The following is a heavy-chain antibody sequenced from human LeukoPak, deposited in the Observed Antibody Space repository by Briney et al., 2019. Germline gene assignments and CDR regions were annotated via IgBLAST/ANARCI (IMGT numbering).Heavy chain of an antibody. CDR3: ASGGGAVAGTFDY. D-gene: IGHD6-19*01. CDR1: GFTVSSNY. V-gene: IGHV3-53*01. J-gene: IGHJ4*02. CDR2: IYSGGST. Sequence: GGSLRLSCAASGFTVSSNYLSWVCQAPGKGMEWVSVIYSGGSTYYADSVKGRFTISRDNSKNTLYLQMNSLRAEDTAVYYCASGGGAVAGTFDYWGQGTLVTVSS.